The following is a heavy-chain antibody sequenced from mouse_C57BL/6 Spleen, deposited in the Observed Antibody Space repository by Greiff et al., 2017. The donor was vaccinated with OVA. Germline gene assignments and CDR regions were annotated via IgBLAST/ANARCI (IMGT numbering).Heavy chain of an antibody. V-gene: IGHV5-17*01. J-gene: IGHJ3*01. CDR3: ARDGSGGFAY. CDR2: ISSGSSTI. D-gene: IGHD1-1*01. CDR1: GFTFSDYG. Sequence: EVKLVESGGGLVKPGGSLKLSCAASGFTFSDYGMHWVRQAPEKGLEWVAYISSGSSTIYYADTVKGQFTISRDNAKNTLFLQMTSLRSEDTAMYYCARDGSGGFAYWGQGTLVTVSA.